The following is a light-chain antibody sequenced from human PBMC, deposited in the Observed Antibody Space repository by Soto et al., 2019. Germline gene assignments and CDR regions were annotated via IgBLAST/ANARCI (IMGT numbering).Light chain of an antibody. CDR1: SSDVGGYIY. CDR2: DVS. Sequence: QSVLTQPRLVSGSPGQSVTISCTGTSSDVGGYIYVSWYQQHPGKAPKLMMFDVSKRPSGVPDRFSGSKSDNTASLTISGLQTEDEADYFCCSYAGNYTYVFGTGTKVTVL. J-gene: IGLJ1*01. CDR3: CSYAGNYTYV. V-gene: IGLV2-11*01.